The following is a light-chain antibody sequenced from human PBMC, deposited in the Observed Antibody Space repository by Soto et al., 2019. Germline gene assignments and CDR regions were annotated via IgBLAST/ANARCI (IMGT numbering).Light chain of an antibody. CDR2: DAS. CDR3: QQYRT. V-gene: IGKV1-5*01. Sequence: DIQMTQSPSTLSASVGDRVTITCRASQSVSGWLAWYQQKPGEAPKLLIHDASSLESGVPSRFSGSGSGTEFALTISSLQPDDFATYYCQQYRTFGQGTKADI. CDR1: QSVSGW. J-gene: IGKJ1*01.